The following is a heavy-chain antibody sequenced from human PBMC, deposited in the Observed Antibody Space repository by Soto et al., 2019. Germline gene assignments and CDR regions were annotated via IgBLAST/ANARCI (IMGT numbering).Heavy chain of an antibody. CDR2: IKQDGTEK. CDR3: ARGDTPMITGMDSFDI. J-gene: IGHJ3*02. Sequence: LRLSCAASGFTFSRYWMNWVRQAPGKGLEWVANIKQDGTEKNYVDSVKGRFTISRDNARNSLYLQMDSLRAEDTAVYFCARGDTPMITGMDSFDIWGQGTMVTVSS. V-gene: IGHV3-7*01. CDR1: GFTFSRYW. D-gene: IGHD5-18*01.